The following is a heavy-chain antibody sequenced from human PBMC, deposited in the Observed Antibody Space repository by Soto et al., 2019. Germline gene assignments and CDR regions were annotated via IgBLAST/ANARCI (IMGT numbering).Heavy chain of an antibody. Sequence: QVQLVQSGGEVKKPGASVKVSCKASGYTFTTSGVSWVRQAPGQGLEWMGLVSGYNGNTKYEEKFQDRVTMTTDTSTSTSYLELRSLRPDDTAVYYCARAGELPYYYSGMDVWGQGTTVIVSS. CDR1: GYTFTTSG. CDR3: ARAGELPYYYSGMDV. V-gene: IGHV1-18*01. J-gene: IGHJ6*02. D-gene: IGHD1-7*01. CDR2: VSGYNGNT.